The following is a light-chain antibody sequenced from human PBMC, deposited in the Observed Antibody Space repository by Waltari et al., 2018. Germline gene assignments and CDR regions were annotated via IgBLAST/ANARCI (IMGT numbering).Light chain of an antibody. Sequence: QSVLTQPPSTSATPGQRVTMSCSGSTSNIGSNTLAWYQQFPGTAPKVLIYSNDRRPAGVPDRFSASKAGTSASLAITGLQSEDEADYYCAAWDDSLDGWVFGGGTKLTVL. CDR2: SND. V-gene: IGLV1-44*01. CDR1: TSNIGSNT. J-gene: IGLJ3*02. CDR3: AAWDDSLDGWV.